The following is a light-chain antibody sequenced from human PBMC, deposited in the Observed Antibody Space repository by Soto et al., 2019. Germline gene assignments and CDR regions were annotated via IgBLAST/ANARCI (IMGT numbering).Light chain of an antibody. J-gene: IGKJ4*01. CDR3: QQYNNWPPLT. CDR2: GAS. Sequence: EIVMTQSPATLSVSPGERATLSCRASQSVSSNLAWYQQKPGQAPRLLIYGASTRATGIPARFSGSGSGTDFTLTISSLQSEGFAVYYCQQYNNWPPLTFGGGTKVEIK. CDR1: QSVSSN. V-gene: IGKV3-15*01.